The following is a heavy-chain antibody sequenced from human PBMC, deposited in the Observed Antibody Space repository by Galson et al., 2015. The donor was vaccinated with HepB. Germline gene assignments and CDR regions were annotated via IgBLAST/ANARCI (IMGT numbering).Heavy chain of an antibody. CDR1: GFTFDNFA. V-gene: IGHV3-23*01. Sequence: SLRLSCAASGFTFDNFALSWVRQAPGKGLECVSTMSGSRFSTWYADSVKGRFTISRDSSKNTVYLQMNNLGVEDRAVYYCADPPSGFWGQGTPVTVSS. CDR2: MSGSRFST. CDR3: ADPPSGF. J-gene: IGHJ4*02. D-gene: IGHD3-10*01.